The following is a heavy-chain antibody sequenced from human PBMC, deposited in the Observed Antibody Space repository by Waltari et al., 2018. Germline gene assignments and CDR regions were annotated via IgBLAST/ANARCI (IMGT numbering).Heavy chain of an antibody. D-gene: IGHD6-19*01. CDR1: GYTFTTYD. J-gene: IGHJ4*02. Sequence: QVQLLQSGAEVKMPGASVRVSCKASGYTFTTYDINWVRQATGQGLEWMGWMNPHTGITGYAQNFQGRVTIARDTSINTAYVELSSLRSDDSAIYYCARSLSGSNGWYLIDYWGQGTLVTVSS. V-gene: IGHV1-8*03. CDR3: ARSLSGSNGWYLIDY. CDR2: MNPHTGIT.